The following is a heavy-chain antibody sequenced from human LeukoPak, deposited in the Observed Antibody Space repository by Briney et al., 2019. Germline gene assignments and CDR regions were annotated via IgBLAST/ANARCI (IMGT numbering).Heavy chain of an antibody. CDR3: ARDLLQYFDWLTMAGY. Sequence: ASVKVSCKASGYTFTSYGISWVRQAPGQGLEWMGWISAYNGNTKYAQRLQGRVTMTTDTSTTTAYVELRSLRSDDTAVYYCARDLLQYFDWLTMAGYWGQGTLVTVSS. CDR2: ISAYNGNT. J-gene: IGHJ4*02. V-gene: IGHV1-18*01. D-gene: IGHD3-9*01. CDR1: GYTFTSYG.